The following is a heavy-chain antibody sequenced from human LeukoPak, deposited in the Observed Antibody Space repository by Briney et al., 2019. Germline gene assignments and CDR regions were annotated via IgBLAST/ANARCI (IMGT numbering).Heavy chain of an antibody. J-gene: IGHJ4*02. D-gene: IGHD5-18*01. CDR3: ARHGPGDTYATDY. V-gene: IGHV5-51*01. CDR1: GYSFTSYW. Sequence: NRGESLKISCKGSGYSFTSYWIGWVRQMPGKGLEWMGIIYPGDSDTRYSPSFQGQATISADKSISTAYLQWSSLKASDTAMYYCARHGPGDTYATDYWGQGTLVTVSS. CDR2: IYPGDSDT.